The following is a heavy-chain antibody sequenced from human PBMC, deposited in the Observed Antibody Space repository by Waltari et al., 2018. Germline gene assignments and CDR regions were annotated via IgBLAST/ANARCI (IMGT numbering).Heavy chain of an antibody. CDR2: INHSGST. J-gene: IGHJ5*02. Sequence: QVQLQQWGAGLLKPSETLSLTCAVYGGSFSGYYWSWIRQHPGKGLEWIGEINHSGSTNYNPSLKSRVTISVDTSKNQFSLKLSSVTAADTAVYYCARGGTTVVTPHPNWFDPWGQGTLVTVSS. CDR3: ARGGTTVVTPHPNWFDP. V-gene: IGHV4-34*01. CDR1: GGSFSGYY. D-gene: IGHD4-17*01.